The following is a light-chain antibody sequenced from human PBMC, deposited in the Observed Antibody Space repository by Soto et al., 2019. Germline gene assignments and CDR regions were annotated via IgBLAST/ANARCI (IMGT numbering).Light chain of an antibody. CDR1: SSNIGSNY. CDR3: AAWDDSLSGWV. J-gene: IGLJ3*02. CDR2: RNN. Sequence: QSALTQPPSASGTPGPRVTISCSGSSSNIGSNYVYWYQQLPGTAPKLLIYRNNQRPSGVPDRFSGSKSGTSASLAISGLRSEDEAEYYCAAWDDSLSGWVFGGGTKVTVL. V-gene: IGLV1-47*01.